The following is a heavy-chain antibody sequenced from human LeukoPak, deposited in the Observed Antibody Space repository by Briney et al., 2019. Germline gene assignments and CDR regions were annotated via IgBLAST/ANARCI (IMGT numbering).Heavy chain of an antibody. J-gene: IGHJ3*02. CDR2: IKQEGSEK. CDR3: ARDPENLFTMIVHDVFNI. D-gene: IGHD3-22*01. V-gene: IGHV3-7*01. Sequence: GGSLRLSCAASGFTFSNYWMSWVRQAPGKGLEWVANIKQEGSEKYYVDSVEGGFTIYRDNAKNSLYLQMNSLRAEDTAVYYCARDPENLFTMIVHDVFNIWGQGTMVTVSS. CDR1: GFTFSNYW.